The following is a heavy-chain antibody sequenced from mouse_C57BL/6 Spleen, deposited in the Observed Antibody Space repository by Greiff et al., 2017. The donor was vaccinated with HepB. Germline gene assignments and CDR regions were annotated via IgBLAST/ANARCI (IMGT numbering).Heavy chain of an antibody. Sequence: VQLQHSGAELVRPGASVKLSCTASGFNIKDYYMHWVKQRPEQGLEWIGRIDPEDGDTEYAPKFQGKATMTADTSSNTAYLQLSSLTSEDTAVYYCTTGLRDYYGSYYWGQGTTLTVSS. CDR3: TTGLRDYYGSYY. D-gene: IGHD1-1*01. CDR2: IDPEDGDT. J-gene: IGHJ2*01. CDR1: GFNIKDYY. V-gene: IGHV14-1*01.